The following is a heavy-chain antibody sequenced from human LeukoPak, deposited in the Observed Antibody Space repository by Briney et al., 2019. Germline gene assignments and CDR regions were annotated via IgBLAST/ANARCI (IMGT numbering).Heavy chain of an antibody. CDR3: ARPGYSGNYPIDY. CDR2: IIPIFGTA. CDR1: GGTFSSYA. Sequence: ASVKVSCKASGGTFSSYAISWVRQAPGQGLEWMGRIIPIFGTANYAQKFQGRVTITTDESTSTAYMELSSLRSDDTAVYYCARPGYSGNYPIDYWGQGTLVTVSS. V-gene: IGHV1-69*05. J-gene: IGHJ4*02. D-gene: IGHD1-26*01.